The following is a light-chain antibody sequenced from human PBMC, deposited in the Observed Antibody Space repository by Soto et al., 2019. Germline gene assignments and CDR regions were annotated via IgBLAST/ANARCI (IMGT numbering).Light chain of an antibody. Sequence: QPVLTQSPSAYASLGASVKLTCTLSSGHGNYVIAWHQQQPGKGPRYLMKVKSDGSHNKGDGIPDRFSGSSSGAERYLAISSLQSEDEADYYCQTWDTGIVVFGGGTKLTVL. CDR2: VKSDGSH. CDR3: QTWDTGIVV. CDR1: SGHGNYV. J-gene: IGLJ2*01. V-gene: IGLV4-69*01.